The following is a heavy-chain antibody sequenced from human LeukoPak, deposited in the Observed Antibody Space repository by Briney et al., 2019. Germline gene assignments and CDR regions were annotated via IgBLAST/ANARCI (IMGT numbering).Heavy chain of an antibody. CDR1: GYTFTGYY. Sequence: ASVKVSCKASGYTFTGYYMHWVRQAPGQGLEWMGWINPNSGGTNYAQKFQGRVTMTRDTSISTAYMELSRLRSDDTAVYYCARDRGYYDFSDYYYYMDVWGKGTTVTVSS. J-gene: IGHJ6*03. V-gene: IGHV1-2*02. D-gene: IGHD3-3*01. CDR2: INPNSGGT. CDR3: ARDRGYYDFSDYYYYMDV.